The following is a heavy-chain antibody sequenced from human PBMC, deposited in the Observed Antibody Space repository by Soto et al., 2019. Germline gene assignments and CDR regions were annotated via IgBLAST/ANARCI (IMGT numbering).Heavy chain of an antibody. CDR1: GGSISSYY. CDR3: ARGFTVWFGELPPDGMDV. D-gene: IGHD3-10*01. Sequence: SETLSLTCTVSGGSISSYYWSWIRQPPGKGLEWIGYIYYSGSTNYNPSLKSRVTISVDTSKNQFSLKLSSVTAADTAVYYCARGFTVWFGELPPDGMDVWGQGTTVTVSS. V-gene: IGHV4-59*01. CDR2: IYYSGST. J-gene: IGHJ6*02.